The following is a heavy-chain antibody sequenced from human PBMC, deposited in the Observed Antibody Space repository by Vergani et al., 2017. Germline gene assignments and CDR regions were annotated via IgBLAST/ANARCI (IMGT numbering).Heavy chain of an antibody. CDR2: INAGNGNT. V-gene: IGHV1-3*01. CDR1: GYPFTSYA. CDR3: AIDADIVVVPAAPYYYYYCGMDV. J-gene: IGHJ6*02. D-gene: IGHD2-2*01. Sequence: QVQLVQSGAEVKKPGASVKVSCKASGYPFTSYAMHWVRQAPGQRLEWMGWINAGNGNTKYSQKFQGRVTITRDTSASTAYMELSNLRSEDTAVYYCAIDADIVVVPAAPYYYYYCGMDVWGQGTTVTVSS.